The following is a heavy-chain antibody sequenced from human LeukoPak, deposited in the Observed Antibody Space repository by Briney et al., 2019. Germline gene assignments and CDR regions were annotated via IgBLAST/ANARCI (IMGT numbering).Heavy chain of an antibody. CDR3: AREGKYSSGLSLGY. CDR1: GYTFTGYY. J-gene: IGHJ4*02. CDR2: INPNSGGT. Sequence: ASVKVSCKASGYTFTGYYMHWVRQAPGQGLEWMGRINPNSGGTNYAQKFQGRVTMTRDTSIGTAYMELSRLRSDDTAVYYCAREGKYSSGLSLGYWGQGTLVTVSS. V-gene: IGHV1-2*06. D-gene: IGHD6-19*01.